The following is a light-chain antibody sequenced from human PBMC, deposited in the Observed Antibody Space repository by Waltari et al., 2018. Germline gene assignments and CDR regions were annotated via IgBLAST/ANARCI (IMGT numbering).Light chain of an antibody. Sequence: DVVMTQSPHSLPVTLGQQATICCRSSQSLVHSHGNTYWSWFQQRPGQSPRRLIYEVANRDAGVPDRCCGSGSGTGFTLKSSRVEAADVGVYYCMQGTDRPRWTFGQGTKVEIK. CDR3: MQGTDRPRWT. J-gene: IGKJ1*01. V-gene: IGKV2-30*02. CDR2: EVA. CDR1: QSLVHSHGNTY.